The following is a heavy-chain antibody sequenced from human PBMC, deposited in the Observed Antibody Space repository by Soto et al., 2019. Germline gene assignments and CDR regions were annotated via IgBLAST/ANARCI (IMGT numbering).Heavy chain of an antibody. V-gene: IGHV4-61*01. CDR3: ARQVPAAIRLGWFDP. CDR1: GGSVSSGSHY. CDR2: IYNSGIT. J-gene: IGHJ5*02. Sequence: SETLSLTCTVSGGSVSSGSHYWSWIRQSPGKGLEWIGYIYNSGITKYNATLKSRVTISVDTSKNQFSLRLISVTAADTAVYFCARQVPAAIRLGWFDPWGQGTLVTVPQ. D-gene: IGHD2-2*02.